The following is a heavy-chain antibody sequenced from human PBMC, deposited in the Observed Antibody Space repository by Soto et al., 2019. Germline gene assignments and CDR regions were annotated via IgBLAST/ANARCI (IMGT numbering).Heavy chain of an antibody. V-gene: IGHV2-70*11. CDR1: GFSLSTSGMC. J-gene: IGHJ3*01. Sequence: SGPTLVNPTQTLTLTCTFSGFSLSTSGMCVSWIRQPPGKALEWLARIDWDDDKYYSTSLKTRLTISKDTSKNQVVLTMTNMDPVDTATYYCARIRPTAGIAAPADAFDFWGQGIMVTLSS. D-gene: IGHD6-13*01. CDR2: IDWDDDK. CDR3: ARIRPTAGIAAPADAFDF.